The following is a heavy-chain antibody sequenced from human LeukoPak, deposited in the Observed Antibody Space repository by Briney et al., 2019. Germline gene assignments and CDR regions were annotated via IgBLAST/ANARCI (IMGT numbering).Heavy chain of an antibody. CDR1: GYTFTGYY. J-gene: IGHJ4*02. CDR2: INANSGGT. D-gene: IGHD4-11*01. CDR3: VRDSSTVTTPYFDH. V-gene: IGHV1-2*02. Sequence: GASVKVSCKASGYTFTGYYIHWVRQAPGQGLEWMGWINANSGGTNDAEEFQGRVTMTRDTSISTVYMELSRLTSDDTAVYYCVRDSSTVTTPYFDHWGQGTLVTVSS.